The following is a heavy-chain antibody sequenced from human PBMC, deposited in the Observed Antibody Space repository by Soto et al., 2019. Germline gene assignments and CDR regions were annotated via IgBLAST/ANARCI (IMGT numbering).Heavy chain of an antibody. CDR1: GGSISSGDYY. Sequence: QVQLQESGPGLVKPSQTLSLTCTVSGGSISSGDYYWSWIRQPPGKGLEWIGYIYYSGSTYYNPSLKRRVTIAVDTSKNHFPLKRGSVTAADTAVYYWARAQGSGFWVPGGKETRVTVPP. V-gene: IGHV4-30-4*01. CDR2: IYYSGST. J-gene: IGHJ4*02. CDR3: ARAQGSGFWVP. D-gene: IGHD3-10*01.